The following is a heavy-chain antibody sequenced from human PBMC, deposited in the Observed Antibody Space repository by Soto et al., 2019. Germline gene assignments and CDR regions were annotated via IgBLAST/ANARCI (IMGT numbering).Heavy chain of an antibody. J-gene: IGHJ6*02. CDR1: GGSISSYY. CDR2: IYNRGST. V-gene: IGHV4-59*01. CDR3: ARDRSSYGTTPYYYGMEV. Sequence: QVQLQESGPGLVKPSETLSLTCTVSGGSISSYYWSWIRQAPGKGLEWIGYIYNRGSTNYHPSLKRHVNIPVETSKNQFSLNLKSVHAADTAVYYCARDRSSYGTTPYYYGMEVWGQGTTVTVSS. D-gene: IGHD4-17*01.